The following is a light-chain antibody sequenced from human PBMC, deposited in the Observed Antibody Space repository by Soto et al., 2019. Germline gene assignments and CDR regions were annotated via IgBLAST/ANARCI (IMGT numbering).Light chain of an antibody. V-gene: IGLV1-40*01. J-gene: IGLJ2*01. CDR1: SSNIGAGYD. Sequence: QSVLTQPPSVSGASGRRVTISCTGCSSNIGAGYDVHWYQQLPGTAPKLLIYGNSNRPSGVPDRFSGSKSGTSASLAITGLQAEDEAYYYCQSYDSSLSGSVFGGGTKLTVL. CDR3: QSYDSSLSGSV. CDR2: GNS.